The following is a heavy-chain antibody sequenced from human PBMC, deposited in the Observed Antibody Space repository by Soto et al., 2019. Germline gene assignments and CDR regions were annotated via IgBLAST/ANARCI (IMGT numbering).Heavy chain of an antibody. D-gene: IGHD3-9*01. V-gene: IGHV4-59*08. J-gene: IGHJ6*02. CDR3: ARQCYDIVTGFYNYGMDV. CDR2: VYYTGST. Sequence: SETLPLTCTVSGGSISSYYWSWIRQTPGKGLEWIGYVYYTGSTNYNPSLKSRVTISIDTSKNQFSLRLSSVTAADTAVYYCARQCYDIVTGFYNYGMDVWGQGTTVTVSS. CDR1: GGSISSYY.